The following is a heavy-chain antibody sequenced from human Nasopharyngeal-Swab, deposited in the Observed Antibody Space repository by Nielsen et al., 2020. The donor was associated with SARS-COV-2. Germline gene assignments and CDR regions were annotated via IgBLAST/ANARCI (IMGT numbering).Heavy chain of an antibody. CDR2: IYYSGST. V-gene: IGHV4-59*08. D-gene: IGHD1-20*01. CDR1: GGSISSYY. Sequence: SETLSLTCTVSGGSISSYYWSWIRQPPGKGLEWIGYIYYSGSTNYNPSLKRRVTISVDTSKNQFSLKLSSVTAADTAVYYCARRGFITGRAGYYYYMDVWGKGTTVTVSS. J-gene: IGHJ6*03. CDR3: ARRGFITGRAGYYYYMDV.